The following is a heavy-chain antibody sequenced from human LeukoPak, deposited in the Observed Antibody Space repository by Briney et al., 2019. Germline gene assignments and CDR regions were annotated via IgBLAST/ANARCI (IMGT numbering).Heavy chain of an antibody. V-gene: IGHV4-39*01. J-gene: IGHJ5*02. Sequence: SETLSLTCTVSGGSISSSSYYWDWIRQPPGTGLEWIGSIYYSGSTYYNPSLKSRVTISVDTSKNQFSLKLSSVTAADTAVYYCASYDFWSGRGFDPWGQGTLVTVSS. CDR3: ASYDFWSGRGFDP. CDR2: IYYSGST. CDR1: GGSISSSSYY. D-gene: IGHD3-3*01.